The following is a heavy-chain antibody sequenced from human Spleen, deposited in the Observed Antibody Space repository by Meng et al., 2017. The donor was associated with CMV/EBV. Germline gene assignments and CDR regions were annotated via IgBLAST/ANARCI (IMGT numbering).Heavy chain of an antibody. D-gene: IGHD3-3*01. Sequence: GESLKISCAASGFTFNGYNMNWARQAPGKGLEWVASISTSSTYIFYTDSVKGRFTISRDNANSALYLQMDSLRAEDTAVYYCARAFYDFWSGIGYWGQGVLVTVSS. CDR2: ISTSSTYI. CDR1: GFTFNGYN. J-gene: IGHJ4*02. V-gene: IGHV3-21*01. CDR3: ARAFYDFWSGIGY.